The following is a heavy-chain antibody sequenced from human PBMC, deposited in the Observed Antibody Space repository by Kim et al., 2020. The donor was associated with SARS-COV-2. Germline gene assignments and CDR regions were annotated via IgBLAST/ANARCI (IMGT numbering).Heavy chain of an antibody. J-gene: IGHJ4*02. V-gene: IGHV4-34*01. CDR2: NHRGST. Sequence: NHRGSTNYNPSLKSRVTISVDTSKNQFSLKLSSVTAADTAVYYCALGVYWGQGTLVTVSS. D-gene: IGHD3-16*01. CDR3: ALGVY.